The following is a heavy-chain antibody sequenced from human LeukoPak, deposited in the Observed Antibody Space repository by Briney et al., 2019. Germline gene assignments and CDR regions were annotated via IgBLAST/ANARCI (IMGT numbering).Heavy chain of an antibody. V-gene: IGHV3-11*04. J-gene: IGHJ4*02. CDR1: GFPFSDYY. CDR2: ISSSGSTI. CDR3: ARVQDCSSTSCYFGSFDY. Sequence: NAGGSLRLSCAASGFPFSDYYMSWIRQAPGKGLEWVSYISSSGSTIYYADSVKGRFTISRDNAKNSLYLQMNSLRAEDTAVYYCARVQDCSSTSCYFGSFDYWGQGTLVTVSS. D-gene: IGHD2-2*01.